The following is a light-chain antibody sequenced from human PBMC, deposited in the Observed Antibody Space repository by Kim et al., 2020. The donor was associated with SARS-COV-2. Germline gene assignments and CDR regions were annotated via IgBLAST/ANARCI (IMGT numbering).Light chain of an antibody. CDR3: GSYTSSSTLV. CDR2: DVS. Sequence: GQSITISCTGASSDIGGYNYVSWYQQPPGNSPKLMIYDVSKRPSGVSSRFSGSKSGNTASLTISGLQAEDEAVYYCGSYTSSSTLVFGGGTQLTVL. CDR1: SSDIGGYNY. V-gene: IGLV2-14*04. J-gene: IGLJ3*02.